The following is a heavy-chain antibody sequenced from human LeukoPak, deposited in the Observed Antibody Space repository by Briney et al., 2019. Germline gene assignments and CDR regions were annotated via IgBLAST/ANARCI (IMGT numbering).Heavy chain of an antibody. V-gene: IGHV3-23*01. J-gene: IGHJ5*02. CDR3: ASRYCTGSECYPESVWFDP. D-gene: IGHD2-8*02. CDR2: ISGSGGST. CDR1: GFTFSSYA. Sequence: GGSLRPSCAASGFTFSSYAMSWDRQAPGKGLEWVSAISGSGGSTYYADSVKGRITVSRDNAKNSLYLQMNSLRAEDTAVYYCASRYCTGSECYPESVWFDPWGQGTLVTVSS.